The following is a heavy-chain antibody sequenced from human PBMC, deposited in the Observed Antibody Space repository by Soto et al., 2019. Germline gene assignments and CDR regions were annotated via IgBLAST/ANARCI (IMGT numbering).Heavy chain of an antibody. CDR2: LTAYDSKR. Sequence: QVQMVQSGVEVRKTGASVRVSCKTSGYTFTTFGIHWVRQAPGQGLERMGCLTAYDSKRNFAQKFQDRLTMTMDITTSTGYMELSGLRSDDTAVYFCARGLTYGDFDYWGRGTQVAVSS. J-gene: IGHJ4*02. D-gene: IGHD4-17*01. V-gene: IGHV1-18*01. CDR1: GYTFTTFG. CDR3: ARGLTYGDFDY.